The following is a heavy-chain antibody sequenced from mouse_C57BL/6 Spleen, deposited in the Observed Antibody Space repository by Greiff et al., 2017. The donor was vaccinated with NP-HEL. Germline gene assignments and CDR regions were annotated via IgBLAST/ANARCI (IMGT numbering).Heavy chain of an antibody. CDR3: ARGSYYYGSSYGYFDV. D-gene: IGHD1-1*01. CDR1: GYAFSSSW. V-gene: IGHV1-82*01. CDR2: IYPGDGDT. Sequence: QVQLQQSGPELVKPGASVKISCKASGYAFSSSWMNWVKQRPGKGLEWIGRIYPGDGDTNYNGKFKGKATLTAEKSSSTAYMQLSSLTSEDSAVYFCARGSYYYGSSYGYFDVWGTGTTVTVSS. J-gene: IGHJ1*03.